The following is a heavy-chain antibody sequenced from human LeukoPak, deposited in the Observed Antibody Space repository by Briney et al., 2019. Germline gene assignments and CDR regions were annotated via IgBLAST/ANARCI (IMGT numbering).Heavy chain of an antibody. D-gene: IGHD6-6*01. CDR3: AKILSQLVRTVDY. CDR1: GFTFSKYG. V-gene: IGHV3-30*18. J-gene: IGHJ4*02. Sequence: GGSLRLSCAASGFTFSKYGVHWVRQAPGKGLEWVAVISYDGSTKYYADSVKGRFTISRDNSKNTLYLQMNSLRTEDTAVYYCAKILSQLVRTVDYWGQGTLVTVSS. CDR2: ISYDGSTK.